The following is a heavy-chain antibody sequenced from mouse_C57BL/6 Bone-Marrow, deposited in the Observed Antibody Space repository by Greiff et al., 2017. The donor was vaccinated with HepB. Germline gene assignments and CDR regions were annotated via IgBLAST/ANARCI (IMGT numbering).Heavy chain of an antibody. CDR2: IDPSDSYT. CDR3: ARYYYGSSWYFDV. J-gene: IGHJ1*03. Sequence: VQLQQPGAELVRPGTSVKLSCKASGYTFTSYWMHWVKQRPGQGLEWIGVIDPSDSYTNYNQKFKGKATLTVDTSSSTAYMQLSSLTSEDSAVYYCARYYYGSSWYFDVWGTGTTVTVSS. V-gene: IGHV1-59*01. D-gene: IGHD1-1*01. CDR1: GYTFTSYW.